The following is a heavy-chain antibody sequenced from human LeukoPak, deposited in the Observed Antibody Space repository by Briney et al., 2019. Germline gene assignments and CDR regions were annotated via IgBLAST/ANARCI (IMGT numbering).Heavy chain of an antibody. J-gene: IGHJ4*02. V-gene: IGHV4-39*01. Sequence: PETLSLTCTVSGGSISSSSYYWGWIRQPPGKGLEWIGSIYYSGSTYYNPSLKSRVTISVDTSKNQFSLKLSSVTAADTAVYYCARAVDFWSGYFLDAYFDYWGQGTLVTVSS. CDR2: IYYSGST. CDR1: GGSISSSSYY. D-gene: IGHD3-3*01. CDR3: ARAVDFWSGYFLDAYFDY.